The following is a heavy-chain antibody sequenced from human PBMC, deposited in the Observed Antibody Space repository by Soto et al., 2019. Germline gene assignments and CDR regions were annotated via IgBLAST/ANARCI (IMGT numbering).Heavy chain of an antibody. CDR3: AGTYDSSGYYYYFDY. Sequence: SETLSLTCTVSGGSIRSGDYYWSWIRQPPGKGLEWIGYIYYSGTTYYNPSLKSRVTISVDTSKNQFSLKLSSVTAADTAVYYCAGTYDSSGYYYYFDYWGQGTLVTVSS. D-gene: IGHD3-22*01. CDR2: IYYSGTT. J-gene: IGHJ4*02. CDR1: GGSIRSGDYY. V-gene: IGHV4-30-4*01.